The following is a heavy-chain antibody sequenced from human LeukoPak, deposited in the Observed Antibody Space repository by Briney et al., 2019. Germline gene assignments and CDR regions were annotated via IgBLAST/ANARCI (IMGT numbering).Heavy chain of an antibody. V-gene: IGHV1-69*05. CDR3: ARARRGDPGTGGGY. CDR2: IIPIFGTA. Sequence: SVKVSCKASGGTFSSYAISWVRQAPGQGLEWMGGIIPIFGTANYAQKLQGRVTMTTDTSTSTAYMELRSLRSDDTAVYYCARARRGDPGTGGGYWGQGTLVTVSS. CDR1: GGTFSSYA. J-gene: IGHJ4*02. D-gene: IGHD3/OR15-3a*01.